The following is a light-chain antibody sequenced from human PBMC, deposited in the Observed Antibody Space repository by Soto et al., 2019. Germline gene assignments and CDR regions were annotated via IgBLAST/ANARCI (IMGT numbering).Light chain of an antibody. CDR1: QDIGIY. J-gene: IGKJ1*01. CDR2: AAS. Sequence: GDRVTITCRASQDIGIYLAWYQQKPGKAPNLLIYAASSLRRGVPSRFSGSGSGTDFTLTIRSLQPEDFATYHCQQLSSYPVTFGQGTKVDIK. CDR3: QQLSSYPVT. V-gene: IGKV1-9*01.